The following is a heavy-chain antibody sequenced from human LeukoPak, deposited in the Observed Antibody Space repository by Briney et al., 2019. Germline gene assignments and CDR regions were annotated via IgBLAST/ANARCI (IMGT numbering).Heavy chain of an antibody. CDR2: VSYSGRP. D-gene: IGHD6-13*01. CDR1: GGSISSSSYY. Sequence: SETLSLTCTVSGGSISSSSYYWAWVRQPPGRELDWIGSVSYSGRPSYTPSLESRVTISVDTSKNQFFLKFNSVTAADTAVYYCARVGDYSSSWYDLLYFDSWGPGTLVTVSS. V-gene: IGHV4-39*07. J-gene: IGHJ4*02. CDR3: ARVGDYSSSWYDLLYFDS.